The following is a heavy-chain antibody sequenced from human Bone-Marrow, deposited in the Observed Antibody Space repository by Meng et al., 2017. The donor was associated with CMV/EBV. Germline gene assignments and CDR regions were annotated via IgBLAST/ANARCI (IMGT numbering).Heavy chain of an antibody. CDR2: VNYSGET. CDR3: ARHGYGDYDS. Sequence: GSLRLSCAVYGGSFSDWFWSWIRQPPGKGLEWIGDVNYSGETNYNPSLKSRVTISVDTSKNQFSLKLNFVTAADTAVYYCARHGYGDYDSCGQGGRVTVSS. CDR1: GGSFSDWF. J-gene: IGHJ5*01. V-gene: IGHV4-34*01. D-gene: IGHD4-17*01.